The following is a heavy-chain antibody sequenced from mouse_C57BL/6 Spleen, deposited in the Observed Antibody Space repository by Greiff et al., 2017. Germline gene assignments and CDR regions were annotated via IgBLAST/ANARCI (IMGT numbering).Heavy chain of an antibody. CDR3: ARDEDYYGSTLYWYFDV. V-gene: IGHV5-4*01. J-gene: IGHJ1*03. Sequence: EVQGVESGGGLVKPGGSLKLSCAASGFTFSSYAMSWVRQTPEKRLEWVATISDGGSYTYYPDNVKGRFTISRDNAKNNLYLQMSHLKSEDTAMYYCARDEDYYGSTLYWYFDVWGTGTTVTVSS. CDR2: ISDGGSYT. CDR1: GFTFSSYA. D-gene: IGHD1-1*01.